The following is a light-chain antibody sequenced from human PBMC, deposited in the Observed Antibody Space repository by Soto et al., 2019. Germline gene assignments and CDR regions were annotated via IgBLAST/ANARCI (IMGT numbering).Light chain of an antibody. CDR2: GAS. J-gene: IGKJ2*01. V-gene: IGKV3-20*01. Sequence: EIVLTQSPGTLSLSPGERATLSCRASQSVSSSYLAWYQQKPGQAPRLLIYGASSRATGIPDRFSGSGSGTYFTLTISRLDPEDFAVYYCQQYGSSPRTFGQGTKLEIK. CDR3: QQYGSSPRT. CDR1: QSVSSSY.